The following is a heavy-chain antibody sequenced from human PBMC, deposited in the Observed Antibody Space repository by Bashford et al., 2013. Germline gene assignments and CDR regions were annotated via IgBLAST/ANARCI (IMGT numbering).Heavy chain of an antibody. CDR2: ISSSSSYI. CDR1: DSPSSSYS. CDR3: ARYRGYSYGYDY. J-gene: IGHJ4*02. V-gene: IGHV3-21*01. Sequence: GGSVRLSCAALDSPSSSYSMNWVRQAPGKGLEWVSSISSSSSYIYYADSVKGRFTISRDNAKNSLYLQMNSLRAEDTAVYYCARYRGYSYGYDYWGRGNPSVTVSS. D-gene: IGHD5-18*01.